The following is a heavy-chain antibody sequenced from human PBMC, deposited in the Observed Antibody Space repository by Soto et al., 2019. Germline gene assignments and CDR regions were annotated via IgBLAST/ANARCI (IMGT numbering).Heavy chain of an antibody. Sequence: EVQLVESGGGLVQPGGSLRLSCAASGFTFSSYSMNWVRQAPGKGLEWVSYISSSSSTIYYADSVKGRFTISRDNAKNSLYLQMNSLRDEDTAVYYCARDFYYYGSGSYYDYCYGMDVWGQGTTVTVSS. CDR1: GFTFSSYS. V-gene: IGHV3-48*02. CDR3: ARDFYYYGSGSYYDYCYGMDV. CDR2: ISSSSSTI. J-gene: IGHJ6*02. D-gene: IGHD3-10*01.